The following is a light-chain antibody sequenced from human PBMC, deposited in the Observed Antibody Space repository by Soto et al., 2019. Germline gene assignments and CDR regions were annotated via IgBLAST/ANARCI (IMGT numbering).Light chain of an antibody. Sequence: IVVTQSPATLSLSPGERATLSCRASQNISSKFLAWYQHKPGQAPRLLIYGASIRATDIPGRFSGSGSGTDFSLTISRLEPEDFAVYYCHQFAPSRGTFGQVTKVDI. CDR1: QNISSKF. CDR3: HQFAPSRGT. CDR2: GAS. J-gene: IGKJ1*01. V-gene: IGKV3-20*01.